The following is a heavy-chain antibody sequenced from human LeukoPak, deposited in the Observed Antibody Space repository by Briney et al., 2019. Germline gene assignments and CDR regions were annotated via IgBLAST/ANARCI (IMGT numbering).Heavy chain of an antibody. CDR1: GGSISSGDYY. Sequence: PSETLSLTCTVSGGSISSGDYYWSWIRQPPGKGLEWIGYIYYSGSTYYNPSLKSRVTISVDTSKNQFSLKLSSVTAADTAVYYCAGWGGGAAAGNFDYWGQGTLVTVSS. CDR2: IYYSGST. V-gene: IGHV4-30-4*08. D-gene: IGHD6-13*01. CDR3: AGWGGGAAAGNFDY. J-gene: IGHJ4*02.